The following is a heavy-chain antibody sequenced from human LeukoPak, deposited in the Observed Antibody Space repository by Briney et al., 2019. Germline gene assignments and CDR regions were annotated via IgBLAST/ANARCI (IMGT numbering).Heavy chain of an antibody. Sequence: PGGSLRLSCAASGFTFSSYAMSWVRQAPGKGLEWVSAISGSGGSTYYADSVKGRFTISRDNSKNTLYLQMNSLRAEDTAVYYCARALTMATTRSSFDYWGQGTLVTVSS. CDR2: ISGSGGST. J-gene: IGHJ4*02. CDR1: GFTFSSYA. D-gene: IGHD5-24*01. V-gene: IGHV3-23*01. CDR3: ARALTMATTRSSFDY.